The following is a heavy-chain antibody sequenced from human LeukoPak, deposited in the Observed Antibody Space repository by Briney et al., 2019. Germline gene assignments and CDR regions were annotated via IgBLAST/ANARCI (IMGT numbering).Heavy chain of an antibody. CDR3: AGDEGGVRRGGYYGMDV. J-gene: IGHJ6*02. CDR2: ISAYNGNT. Sequence: ASVKVSCKASGYTFTSYGITWVRQAPGQGLEWMGWISAYNGNTNYAQKAQGRVTMTTDTSTRTAYMELRSVRCDDTGGYYGAGDEGGVRRGGYYGMDVWGQGTTVTVSS. CDR1: GYTFTSYG. V-gene: IGHV1-18*01. D-gene: IGHD3-10*01.